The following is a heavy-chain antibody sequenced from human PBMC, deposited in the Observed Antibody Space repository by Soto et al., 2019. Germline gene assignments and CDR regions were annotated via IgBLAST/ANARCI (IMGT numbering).Heavy chain of an antibody. J-gene: IGHJ3*02. D-gene: IGHD3-22*01. Sequence: GALRLSCAVSGFTFSSYAMHWVRQAPGKGLEWVAVISYDGSNKYYADSVKGRFTISRDNSKNTLYLQMNSLRAEDTAVYYCANYGNGGFLWGPYYYDSSGSPDAFDIWGQGTMVTVSS. CDR3: ANYGNGGFLWGPYYYDSSGSPDAFDI. CDR1: GFTFSSYA. V-gene: IGHV3-30-3*01. CDR2: ISYDGSNK.